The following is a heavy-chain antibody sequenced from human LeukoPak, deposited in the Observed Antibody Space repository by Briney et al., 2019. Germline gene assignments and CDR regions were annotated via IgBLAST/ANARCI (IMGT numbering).Heavy chain of an antibody. Sequence: GGSLRLSCAASGFTISNYWMSWVRQAPGKGLEWVANIKQAESERFYVDSVKDRFIIFRDNAENSVYLQMNSLRDEDTAVYYCARGRFNXGWXMDVWGQGTTVIVS. D-gene: IGHD3-3*01. CDR2: IKQAESER. CDR1: GFTISNYW. J-gene: IGHJ6*02. V-gene: IGHV3-7*01. CDR3: ARGRFNXGWXMDV.